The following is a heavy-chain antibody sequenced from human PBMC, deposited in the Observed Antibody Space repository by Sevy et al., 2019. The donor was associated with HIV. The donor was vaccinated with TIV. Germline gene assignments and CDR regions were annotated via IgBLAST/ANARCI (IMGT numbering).Heavy chain of an antibody. CDR1: GYTFTGYY. CDR3: ARDPVAGMFSLGY. J-gene: IGHJ4*02. Sequence: ASVKVSCKASGYTFTGYYMHWVRQAPGQGLEWMGRINPNSGGTNYAQKFQGRVTMTRDTSISTAYMELSRLRSDDTAVYYCARDPVAGMFSLGYWGQGTLVTVSS. CDR2: INPNSGGT. D-gene: IGHD6-19*01. V-gene: IGHV1-2*06.